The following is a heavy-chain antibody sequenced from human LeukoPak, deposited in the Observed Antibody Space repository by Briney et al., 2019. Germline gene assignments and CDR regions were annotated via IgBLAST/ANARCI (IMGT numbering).Heavy chain of an antibody. CDR1: GFTFSSYA. V-gene: IGHV3-23*01. CDR3: AESGSIVGAAFDY. CDR2: ISGSGGST. J-gene: IGHJ4*02. D-gene: IGHD1-26*01. Sequence: GGSLRLSCAASGFTFSSYAMSWVRQALGKGLEWVSAISGSGGSTYYADSVKGRFTISRDNSKNTLYLQMNSLRAEDTAVYYCAESGSIVGAAFDYWGQGTLVTVSS.